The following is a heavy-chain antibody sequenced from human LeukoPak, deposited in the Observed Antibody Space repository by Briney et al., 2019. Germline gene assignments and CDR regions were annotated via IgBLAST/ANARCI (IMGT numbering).Heavy chain of an antibody. CDR3: ASRENY. CDR2: FYYPGST. J-gene: IGHJ4*02. D-gene: IGHD1-26*01. CDR1: GDSISSSPYY. Sequence: SGTLSLSCTVSGDSISSSPYYWGWIRQPPGKGLEWIGSFYYPGSTYYNPSLKSRVTISVDTSKNQFSLKLSSVTAADTAVYYCASRENYWGQGTLVTVSS. V-gene: IGHV4-39*07.